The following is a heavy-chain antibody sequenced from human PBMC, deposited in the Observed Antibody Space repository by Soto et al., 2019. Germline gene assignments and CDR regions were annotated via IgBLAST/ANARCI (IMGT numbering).Heavy chain of an antibody. CDR1: GFTFSSYG. Sequence: GGSLRLSCAASGFTFSSYGMHWVRQAPGKGLEWVAVISYDGSNKYYADSVKGRFTISRDNSKNTLYLQMNSLRAEDTAVYYCAKGLFVYNWNLIDYWGQGTLVTVSS. CDR2: ISYDGSNK. D-gene: IGHD1-7*01. V-gene: IGHV3-30*18. CDR3: AKGLFVYNWNLIDY. J-gene: IGHJ4*02.